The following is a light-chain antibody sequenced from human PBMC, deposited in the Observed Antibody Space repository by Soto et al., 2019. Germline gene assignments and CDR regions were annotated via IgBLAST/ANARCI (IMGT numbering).Light chain of an antibody. CDR2: QVS. J-gene: IGLJ1*01. CDR1: SSEVGGYNY. Sequence: QSALTQPASVSGSPGQSLTISCTGTSSEVGGYNYVSWYQFHPGKSPKRMIYQVSNRPSGLSNRFSASKSGNTSSLTISGLQAEYVDDYFCFSYPCSTAYGLGSGTKVTVL. CDR3: FSYPCSTAYG. V-gene: IGLV2-14*01.